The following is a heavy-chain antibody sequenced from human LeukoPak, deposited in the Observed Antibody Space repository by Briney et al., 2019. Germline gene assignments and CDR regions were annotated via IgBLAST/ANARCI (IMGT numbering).Heavy chain of an antibody. CDR3: ARSNSQNPYCSSTSCYSFDY. CDR2: IYTSGST. CDR1: GGSISNYY. D-gene: IGHD2-2*01. J-gene: IGHJ4*02. Sequence: SETLSLTCTASGGSISNYYWSWIRQPAGKGLEWIGRIYTSGSTNYNPSLKSRVTISVDTSKNQFSLKLSSVTAADTAVYYCARSNSQNPYCSSTSCYSFDYWGQGTLVTVSS. V-gene: IGHV4-4*07.